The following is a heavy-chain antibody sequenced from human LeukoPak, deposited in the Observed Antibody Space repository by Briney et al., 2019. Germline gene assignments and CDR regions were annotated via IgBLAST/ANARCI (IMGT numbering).Heavy chain of an antibody. CDR3: ARRSSSSGYFQH. J-gene: IGHJ1*01. CDR2: IYYSGST. CDR1: GGSIGSYY. V-gene: IGHV4-59*01. D-gene: IGHD3-22*01. Sequence: SETLSLTCTVSGGSIGSYYWSWIRQPPGKGLEWIGYIYYSGSTNYNPSLKSRVTISVDTSKNQFSLKLSSVTAADTAVYYCARRSSSSGYFQHWGQGTLVTVSS.